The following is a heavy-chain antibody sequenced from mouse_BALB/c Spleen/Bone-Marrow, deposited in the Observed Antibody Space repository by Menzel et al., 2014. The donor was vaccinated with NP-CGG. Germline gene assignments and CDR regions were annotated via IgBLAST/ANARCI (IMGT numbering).Heavy chain of an antibody. D-gene: IGHD2-4*01. CDR3: ARARSTVITTWYFDV. Sequence: EVQLQQSGAELVKPGASVKLSCTASGFNIKDTYMHWVKQRPEQGLEWIGRIDPANGNTKYGPKFQGKATITADTSSNTAFLQLSSLSSEDSAVYFCARARSTVITTWYFDVWGAGTTVTVSS. CDR2: IDPANGNT. V-gene: IGHV14-3*02. J-gene: IGHJ1*01. CDR1: GFNIKDTY.